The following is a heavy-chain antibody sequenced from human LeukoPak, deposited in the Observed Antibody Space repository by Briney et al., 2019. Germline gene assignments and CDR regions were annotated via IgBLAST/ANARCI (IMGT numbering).Heavy chain of an antibody. Sequence: PGGSLRLSCAASGFTFSNHWMHWVRQAPGKGLVWVSRLSDDGISTSYADSVKGRFTISRDNARNMLFLQMNSLRVGDTAVYYCTEVDGYWGQGTLVTVSS. CDR1: GFTFSNHW. V-gene: IGHV3-74*01. CDR2: LSDDGIST. J-gene: IGHJ4*02. D-gene: IGHD2-15*01. CDR3: TEVDGY.